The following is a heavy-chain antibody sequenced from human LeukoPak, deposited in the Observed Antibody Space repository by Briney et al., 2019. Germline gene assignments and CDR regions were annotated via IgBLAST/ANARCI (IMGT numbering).Heavy chain of an antibody. J-gene: IGHJ2*01. CDR2: IYHSGST. V-gene: IGHV4-4*02. Sequence: SETLSLTCAVSGGSISSSNWWSWVRQPPGKGLEWIGKIYHSGSTNYNPSLKSRVTISVDKSKNQFSLKLNSVTAADTAVYYCATVEYSPGWYFDLWGRGTLVTVSS. CDR3: ATVEYSPGWYFDL. CDR1: GGSISSSNW. D-gene: IGHD2/OR15-2a*01.